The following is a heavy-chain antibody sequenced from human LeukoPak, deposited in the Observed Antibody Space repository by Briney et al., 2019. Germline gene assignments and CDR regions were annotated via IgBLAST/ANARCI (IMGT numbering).Heavy chain of an antibody. V-gene: IGHV3-72*01. J-gene: IGHJ4*02. Sequence: GGSLRLSCAASGFTSSDHYMDWVRQAPGKGLEWVGRTRNKAKSYTTEYAASVKGRFTISRDGPKSSPFLQMKSLKTEDTAVYSCARVTTLTDYYYDYWGQGTLVTVSS. CDR2: TRNKAKSYTT. D-gene: IGHD4-17*01. CDR3: ARVTTLTDYYYDY. CDR1: GFTSSDHY.